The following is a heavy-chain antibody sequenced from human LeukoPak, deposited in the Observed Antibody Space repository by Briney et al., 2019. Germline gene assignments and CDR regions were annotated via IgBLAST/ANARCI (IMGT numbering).Heavy chain of an antibody. Sequence: GESLKISCAASGFTVSSNYMSWVRQAPGKGLEWVSVIYSGGSTYYADSVKGRFTISRDNSKNTLYLQMNSLRAKDTAVYYCARGSIAVAGIFDYWGQGTLVTVSS. CDR3: ARGSIAVAGIFDY. V-gene: IGHV3-66*01. CDR2: IYSGGST. D-gene: IGHD6-19*01. J-gene: IGHJ4*02. CDR1: GFTVSSNY.